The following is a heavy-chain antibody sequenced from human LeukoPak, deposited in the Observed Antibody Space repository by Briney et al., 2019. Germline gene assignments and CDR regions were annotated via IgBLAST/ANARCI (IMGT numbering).Heavy chain of an antibody. CDR2: IYPSDAYT. V-gene: IGHV5-10-1*01. D-gene: IGHD6-19*01. Sequence: ESLKISCKASGYSLTRYWITWVRQMPGKGLEWMGRIYPSDAYTNYSPSFQGYVTISADKSISTAYLQWSSLTASDTAIYYCARSPKSSVAGYDYWGQGTLVTVSS. J-gene: IGHJ4*02. CDR3: ARSPKSSVAGYDY. CDR1: GYSLTRYW.